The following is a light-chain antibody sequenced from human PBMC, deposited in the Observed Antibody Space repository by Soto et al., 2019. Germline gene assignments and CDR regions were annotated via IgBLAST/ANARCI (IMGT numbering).Light chain of an antibody. CDR3: SSYIGISSYKGSGTHWV. V-gene: IGLV2-14*01. J-gene: IGLJ3*02. Sequence: QSALTQPASVSGSPGQSITISCTGTSSDVGGYDYVSWYQQHPGKAPKLMIYDVSDRPSGVSNRCSGSKSGNTASLTISGLQAEDEADYYCSSYIGISSYKGSGTHWVFGGGTKLTVL. CDR1: SSDVGGYDY. CDR2: DVS.